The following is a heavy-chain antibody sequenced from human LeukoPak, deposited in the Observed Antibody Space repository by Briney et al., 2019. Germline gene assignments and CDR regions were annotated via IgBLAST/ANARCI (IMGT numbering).Heavy chain of an antibody. Sequence: GGSLRLSCAASGFTFSSCSMNWVRQAPGKGLEWVSSISSSSSYIYYADSVKGRFTISRDNAKNSLYLQMNSLRAEDTAVYYCARVGYSGYDWKGGYYYYYGMDVWGQGTTVTVSS. J-gene: IGHJ6*02. V-gene: IGHV3-21*01. CDR2: ISSSSSYI. CDR1: GFTFSSCS. CDR3: ARVGYSGYDWKGGYYYYYGMDV. D-gene: IGHD5-12*01.